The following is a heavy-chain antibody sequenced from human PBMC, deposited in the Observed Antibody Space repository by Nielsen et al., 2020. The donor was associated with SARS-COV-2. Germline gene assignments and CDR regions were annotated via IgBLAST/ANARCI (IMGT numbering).Heavy chain of an antibody. J-gene: IGHJ5*02. CDR3: AKAYYGSGSFGAHWFDP. CDR2: ISAYNGNT. CDR1: GYTFTSYG. V-gene: IGHV1-18*01. D-gene: IGHD3-10*01. Sequence: ASVKVSCKASGYTFTSYGISWVRQAPGQGLEWMGWISAYNGNTNYAQKLQGRVTMTTDPSTSTAYMELRSLRSDDTAVYYCAKAYYGSGSFGAHWFDPWGQGTLVTVSS.